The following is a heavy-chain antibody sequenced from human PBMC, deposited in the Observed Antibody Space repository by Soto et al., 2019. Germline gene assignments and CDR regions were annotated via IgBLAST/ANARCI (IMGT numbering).Heavy chain of an antibody. J-gene: IGHJ3*02. CDR2: ISSSSSYI. D-gene: IGHD6-13*01. CDR1: GFTFSSYS. V-gene: IGHV3-21*01. CDR3: AREGQQQLDDAFDI. Sequence: EVQLVESGGGLVKPGGSLRLFCAASGFTFSSYSMNWVRQAPGKGLEWVSSISSSSSYIYYADSVKGRFTISRDNAKNSLYLQMNSLRAEDTAVYYCAREGQQQLDDAFDIWGQGTMVTVSS.